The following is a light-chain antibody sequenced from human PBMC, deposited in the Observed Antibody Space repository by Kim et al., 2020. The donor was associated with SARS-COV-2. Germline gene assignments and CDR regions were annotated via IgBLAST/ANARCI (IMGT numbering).Light chain of an antibody. Sequence: ALEPTGRTSRQGDGMTDYDATWYQKRPGQAPVLVRYDKNSRPSVIQDRFAGSGAGNTASLTIAGALAEDAADYYCSPRDSGDQRDVFGTGTKVTVL. V-gene: IGLV3-19*01. CDR2: DKN. J-gene: IGLJ1*01. CDR3: SPRDSGDQRDV. CDR1: GMTDYD.